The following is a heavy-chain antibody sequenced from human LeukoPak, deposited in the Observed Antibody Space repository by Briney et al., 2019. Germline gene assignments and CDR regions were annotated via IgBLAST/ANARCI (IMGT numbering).Heavy chain of an antibody. CDR3: ARDLYKGSQASVY. J-gene: IGHJ4*02. CDR1: GYTFTSCY. V-gene: IGHV1-46*01. Sequence: ASVKVSCKASGYTFTSCYMHWVRQAPGQGLEWMGIINPSGGSTSYAQKFQGRVTMTTDTSTSSAYMELRSLRSDDTAVYYCARDLYKGSQASVYWGQGTLVTVSS. CDR2: INPSGGST. D-gene: IGHD1-14*01.